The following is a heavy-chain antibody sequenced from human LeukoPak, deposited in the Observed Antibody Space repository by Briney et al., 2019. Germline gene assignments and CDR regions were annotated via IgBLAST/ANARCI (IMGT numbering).Heavy chain of an antibody. Sequence: GGSLRLSCTRSGFNFNMFAMNWVRQAPGQGREWVSGLSRGCGTTNYADSVKGRFTISRDKSTNMVFLQMNSLRPEDTAVYYCAKEQRIRHCSEGVCMEGYYFDYWGQGSLVTVSS. D-gene: IGHD2-8*01. V-gene: IGHV3-23*01. CDR1: GFNFNMFA. CDR2: LSRGCGTT. CDR3: AKEQRIRHCSEGVCMEGYYFDY. J-gene: IGHJ4*02.